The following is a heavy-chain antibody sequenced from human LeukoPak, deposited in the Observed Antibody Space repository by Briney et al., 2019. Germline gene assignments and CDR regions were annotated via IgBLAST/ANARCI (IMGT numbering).Heavy chain of an antibody. V-gene: IGHV1-8*01. CDR3: ARATNGGSGFDY. J-gene: IGHJ4*02. CDR1: GYTFTSYD. Sequence: GASVKVSCKASGYTFTSYDINWGRQATGQGLEWTGWMNPNSGNTGYAQKFQGRVTMTRNTSISTAYMELSSLRSEDTAVYYCARATNGGSGFDYWGQGTLVTVSS. CDR2: MNPNSGNT. D-gene: IGHD7-27*01.